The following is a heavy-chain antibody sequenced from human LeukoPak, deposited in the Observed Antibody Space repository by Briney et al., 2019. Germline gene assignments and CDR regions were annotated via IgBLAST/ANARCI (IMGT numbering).Heavy chain of an antibody. CDR3: ARDKATIEPDYYGMDV. CDR2: IYYSGST. D-gene: IGHD5-24*01. J-gene: IGHJ6*02. Sequence: SETLSLTCTVSGGSISSGDYYWSWIRQPPGTGLEWIGNIYYSGSTYYNPSLKSRVTISVDTSKNQFSLKLSSVTAADTAVYYCARDKATIEPDYYGMDVWGQGTTITVSS. V-gene: IGHV4-30-4*01. CDR1: GGSISSGDYY.